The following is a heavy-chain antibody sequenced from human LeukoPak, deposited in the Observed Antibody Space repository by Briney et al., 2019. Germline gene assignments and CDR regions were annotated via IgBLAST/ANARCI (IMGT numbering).Heavy chain of an antibody. Sequence: ASVKVSCKASGYTFTAYAMHWVRQAPGQRLEWMGWVNAGNGNTKYSQKFQGRVTITRDTSASTAYMELNSLRSEDTAVYYCATRFTAGQTFDIWGQGTMVTVSS. V-gene: IGHV1-3*01. CDR3: ATRFTAGQTFDI. D-gene: IGHD3-3*01. CDR1: GYTFTAYA. CDR2: VNAGNGNT. J-gene: IGHJ3*02.